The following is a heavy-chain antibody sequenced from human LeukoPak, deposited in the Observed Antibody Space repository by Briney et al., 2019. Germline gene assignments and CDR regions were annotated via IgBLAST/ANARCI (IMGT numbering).Heavy chain of an antibody. CDR1: GYTFTGYY. V-gene: IGHV1-2*02. Sequence: ASVKVSCKASGYTFTGYYMHWVRQAPGQGLEWMGWINPNSGGTNYAQKFQGRVTMTRDTSISTAYMELSRLRSDDTAVYYCARSLTGGVRYFDWLSSIDYWGQGTLVTVSS. CDR3: ARSLTGGVRYFDWLSSIDY. D-gene: IGHD3-9*01. CDR2: INPNSGGT. J-gene: IGHJ4*02.